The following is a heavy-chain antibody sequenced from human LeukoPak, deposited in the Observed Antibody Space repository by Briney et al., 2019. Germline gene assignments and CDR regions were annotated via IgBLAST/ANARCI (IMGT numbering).Heavy chain of an antibody. CDR2: INPSGGST. CDR3: ARVDYGDYFEWAADI. J-gene: IGHJ3*02. CDR1: GYTFTSYY. V-gene: IGHV1-46*01. Sequence: GASVKVSCKASGYTFTSYYMHWVRQAPGQGLEWMGIINPSGGSTSYAQKFQGRVTMTRDMSTSTVYMELSSLRSEDTAAYYCARVDYGDYFEWAADIWGQGTMVTVSS. D-gene: IGHD4-17*01.